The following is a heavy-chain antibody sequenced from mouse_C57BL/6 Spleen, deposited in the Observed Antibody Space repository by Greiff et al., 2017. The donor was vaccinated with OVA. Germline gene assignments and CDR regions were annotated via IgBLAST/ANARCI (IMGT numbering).Heavy chain of an antibody. J-gene: IGHJ4*01. D-gene: IGHD2-4*01. CDR3: ARGGDYERGYAMDY. Sequence: QVQLQQSGAELVKPGASVKLSCKASGYTFTSYWMHWVKQRPGQGLEWIGMIHPNSGSTNYNEKFKSKATLTVDKSSSTAYMQLSSLTSEDSAVYYCARGGDYERGYAMDYWGQGTSVTVSS. CDR2: IHPNSGST. CDR1: GYTFTSYW. V-gene: IGHV1-64*01.